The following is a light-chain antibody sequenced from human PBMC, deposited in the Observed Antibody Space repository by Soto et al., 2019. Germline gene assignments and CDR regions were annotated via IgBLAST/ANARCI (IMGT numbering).Light chain of an antibody. CDR1: SSDVGSYSY. Sequence: QSALTQPASESGSPGQSITISCTGTSSDVGSYSYVSWYQQHPGKTPKLMIYEVSNRPSGVSHRFSGSKSGNTASLTISGLQTEDEADYYCSSFSSITREVFGGGTKLTVL. CDR2: EVS. CDR3: SSFSSITREV. J-gene: IGLJ2*01. V-gene: IGLV2-14*01.